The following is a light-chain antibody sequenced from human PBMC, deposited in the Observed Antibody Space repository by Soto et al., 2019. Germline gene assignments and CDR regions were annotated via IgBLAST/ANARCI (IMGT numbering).Light chain of an antibody. CDR3: VSYTTSDSYV. Sequence: QSALTQPASVSGSPGQSITISCTGTSSDVGNYIFVSWYRQHPGKAPKLMIYDINNRPSGVSNRFSGSKSGNTASLTISGHQAEDEADYYCVSYTTSDSYVFGTGTKVTVL. CDR1: SSDVGNYIF. V-gene: IGLV2-14*01. J-gene: IGLJ1*01. CDR2: DIN.